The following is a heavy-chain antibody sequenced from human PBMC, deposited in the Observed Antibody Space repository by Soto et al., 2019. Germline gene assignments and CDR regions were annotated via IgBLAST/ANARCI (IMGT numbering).Heavy chain of an antibody. CDR2: INHLETT. Sequence: PSETLSLTCTVSGASITYGVYSGIWIRQTPGKGLEWIGYINHLETTFYNPSFESRLTLSIDRAKNQFSLNLSSMSAADRAVYFCARGGGSDSFDYWGQGILVTVSS. J-gene: IGHJ4*02. V-gene: IGHV4-30-2*01. CDR3: ARGGGSDSFDY. D-gene: IGHD1-26*01. CDR1: GASITYGVYS.